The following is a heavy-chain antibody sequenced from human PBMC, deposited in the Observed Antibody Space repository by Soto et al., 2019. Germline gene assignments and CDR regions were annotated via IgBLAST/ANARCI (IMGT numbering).Heavy chain of an antibody. V-gene: IGHV4-4*07. CDR1: GGSISSVY. CDR3: ARGSSRWVD. D-gene: IGHD6-13*01. J-gene: IGHJ4*02. Sequence: SETLSLTCTVSGGSISSVYWSWIRQPAGKGLEWIGRIYIGGRNNYNPSLKSRVTMSLDTSKTQCSLRMSSVTAADTSMYYCARGSSRWVDGGQGTVVTVSS. CDR2: IYIGGRN.